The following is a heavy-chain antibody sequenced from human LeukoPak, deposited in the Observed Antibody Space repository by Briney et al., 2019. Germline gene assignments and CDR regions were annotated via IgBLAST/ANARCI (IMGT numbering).Heavy chain of an antibody. J-gene: IGHJ5*02. D-gene: IGHD3-10*01. Sequence: GESLKISCKGSGYSFTSYWIAWVRQMPGKGLEWMGIIYPGDSDTRYSPSFQGQVTISADKSISTAYLQWSSLKASDTAMYYCARLSGGSGSHYTPSGGWFDPWGQGTLVTVSS. CDR2: IYPGDSDT. CDR1: GYSFTSYW. CDR3: ARLSGGSGSHYTPSGGWFDP. V-gene: IGHV5-51*01.